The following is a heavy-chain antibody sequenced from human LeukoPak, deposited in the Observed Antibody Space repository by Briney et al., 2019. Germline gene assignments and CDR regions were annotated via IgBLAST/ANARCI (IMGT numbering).Heavy chain of an antibody. Sequence: PGESLRLSCAVSGFKFNTHNLNWVHQAPGKGLEWVSSISSGSKYILYADSVKARFTVSRDNAKNSLYLQMNSLRAEDTAVYYCARVRAGLQAFDAWGQGTLVTVSS. V-gene: IGHV3-21*01. CDR2: ISSGSKYI. J-gene: IGHJ5*02. CDR3: ARVRAGLQAFDA. CDR1: GFKFNTHN. D-gene: IGHD4-11*01.